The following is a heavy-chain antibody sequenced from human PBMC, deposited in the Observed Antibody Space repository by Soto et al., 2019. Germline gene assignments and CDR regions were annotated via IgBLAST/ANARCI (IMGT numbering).Heavy chain of an antibody. Sequence: QVQLQESGPGLVKPSETLSLTCTVSGGPISSNYWSWIRQPPGKGLEWIGYTHYSGSTDYNPSLKGRVTVSVDTSKNHFSLRLSSGTAADTAVYYCARARGYMDVWGKGTTVIVSS. CDR1: GGPISSNY. J-gene: IGHJ6*03. V-gene: IGHV4-59*01. CDR2: THYSGST. CDR3: ARARGYMDV. D-gene: IGHD3-16*01.